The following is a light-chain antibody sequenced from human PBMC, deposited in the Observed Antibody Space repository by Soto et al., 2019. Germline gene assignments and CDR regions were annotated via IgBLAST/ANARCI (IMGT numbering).Light chain of an antibody. CDR3: QSYDSSPHVV. V-gene: IGLV1-40*01. J-gene: IGLJ2*01. CDR1: SSNIGAGYD. Sequence: QSVLTQPPSVSGAPGQRVTISCTGSSSNIGAGYDVHWYQQLPGTAPKLLIYGNNNRPSGVPDRFSGSKSGTSASLAITGLQAEDEADYYCQSYDSSPHVVFGGGTKLTVL. CDR2: GNN.